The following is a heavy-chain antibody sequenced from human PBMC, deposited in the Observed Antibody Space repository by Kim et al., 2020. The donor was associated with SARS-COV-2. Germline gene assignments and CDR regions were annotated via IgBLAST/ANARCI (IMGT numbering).Heavy chain of an antibody. D-gene: IGHD6-13*01. V-gene: IGHV1-3*01. J-gene: IGHJ5*02. CDR3: ARGAGYSRGNWFDP. CDR2: INAGNGNT. Sequence: ASVKVSCKASGYTFTSYAMHWVRQAPGQRLEWMGWINAGNGNTKYSQKFQGRVTITRDTSASTAYMELSSLRSEDTAVYYCARGAGYSRGNWFDPWGQGTLVTVSS. CDR1: GYTFTSYA.